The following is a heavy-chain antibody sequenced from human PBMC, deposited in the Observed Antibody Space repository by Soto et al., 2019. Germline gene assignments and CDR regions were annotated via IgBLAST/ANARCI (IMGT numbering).Heavy chain of an antibody. D-gene: IGHD6-19*01. V-gene: IGHV4-61*01. Sequence: QVQLQESGPGLVKPSETLSLTCTVSGGSVSSGSYYWSWIRQPPGEGLEWIGYIYYSGSTNYNPSLKRRVTISVDTSKNQFSLKLSSVTAADTAVYYCARGPTVAGRHWGQGTLVTVSS. CDR3: ARGPTVAGRH. CDR2: IYYSGST. J-gene: IGHJ4*02. CDR1: GGSVSSGSYY.